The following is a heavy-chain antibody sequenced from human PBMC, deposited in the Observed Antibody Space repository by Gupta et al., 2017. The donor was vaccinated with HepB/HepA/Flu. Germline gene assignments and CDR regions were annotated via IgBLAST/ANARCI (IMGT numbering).Heavy chain of an antibody. J-gene: IGHJ5*02. V-gene: IGHV2-5*02. CDR2: IYWDDDK. CDR3: AHRRGQAAAGRTQGWFDP. Sequence: QTLTLTCTFSGFSLSTSGVGVGWIRQPPGKALEWLALIYWDDDKRYSPSLKSRLTITKDTSKNQVVLTMTNMDPVDPATYYCAHRRGQAAAGRTQGWFDPWGQGTLVTVSS. D-gene: IGHD6-13*01. CDR1: GFSLSTSGVG.